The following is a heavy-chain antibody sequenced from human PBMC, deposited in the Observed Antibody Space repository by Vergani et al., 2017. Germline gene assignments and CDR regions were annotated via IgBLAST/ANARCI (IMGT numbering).Heavy chain of an antibody. CDR2: IYTSGST. Sequence: QVQLQESGPGLVKPSQTLSLTCTVSGGSISSGSYYWSWIRQPAGKGLEWIGRIYTSGSTNYNPSLKSRVTISVDTSKNQFSLKLSSVTAADTAVYCCASWRDLSAFDIWGEGTMVTVSS. V-gene: IGHV4-61*02. D-gene: IGHD3-3*01. CDR1: GGSISSGSYY. J-gene: IGHJ3*02. CDR3: ASWRDLSAFDI.